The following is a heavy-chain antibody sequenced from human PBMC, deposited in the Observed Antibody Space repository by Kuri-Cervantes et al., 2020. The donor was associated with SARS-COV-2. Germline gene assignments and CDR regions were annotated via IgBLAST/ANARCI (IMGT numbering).Heavy chain of an antibody. J-gene: IGHJ5*02. V-gene: IGHV3-30-3*01. Sequence: GGSLRLSCAASGFTLSSYAMHWVRQAPGKGLEWVAVISYDGSNKYYADSVKGRFTISRDNSKNTLYLQMNSLRAEDTAVYYCASLQSSSDFWSGYPWVRGWFDPWGQGTRVTVSS. D-gene: IGHD3-3*01. CDR2: ISYDGSNK. CDR3: ASLQSSSDFWSGYPWVRGWFDP. CDR1: GFTLSSYA.